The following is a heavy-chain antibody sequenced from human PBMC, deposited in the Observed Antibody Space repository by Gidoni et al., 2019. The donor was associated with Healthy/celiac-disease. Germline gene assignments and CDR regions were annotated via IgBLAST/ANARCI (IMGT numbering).Heavy chain of an antibody. V-gene: IGHV4-34*01. D-gene: IGHD6-19*01. CDR3: ARGEQWLDY. Sequence: QVQLQQWGAGLLKPSETLSLTCAAYGGSFSGYYWSWIRQPPGKGLEWIGEINHSGSTNYNPSLKSRVTISVDTSKNQFSLKLSSVTAADTAVYYCARGEQWLDYWGQGTLVTVSS. CDR1: GGSFSGYY. CDR2: INHSGST. J-gene: IGHJ4*02.